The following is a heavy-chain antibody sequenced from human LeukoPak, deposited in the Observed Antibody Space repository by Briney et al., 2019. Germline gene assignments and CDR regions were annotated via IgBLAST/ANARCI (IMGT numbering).Heavy chain of an antibody. Sequence: PSETLSLTCTVSGGSISSYYWSWIRQPPGKGLEWIGYIYYSGSTNYNPSLKSRVTISVDTSKNQFSLKLSSVTAADTAVYYCATALYCSSTSCSSFDYWGQGTLVTVSS. CDR1: GGSISSYY. CDR3: ATALYCSSTSCSSFDY. J-gene: IGHJ4*02. CDR2: IYYSGST. V-gene: IGHV4-59*01. D-gene: IGHD2-2*01.